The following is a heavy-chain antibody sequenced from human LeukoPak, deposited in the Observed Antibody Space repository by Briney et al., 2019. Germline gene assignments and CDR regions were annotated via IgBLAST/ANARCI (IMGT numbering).Heavy chain of an antibody. Sequence: SETLSLTCTVSGGSISSYYWSWIRQPPGKGLEWIGYIYYTGSTNYNPSLKSRVTISVDTSKNQFSLKLSSVTAADTAVYYCARDSPPLEVYYDYVWGSYRYTHGMDVWGQGTTVTVSS. CDR3: ARDSPPLEVYYDYVWGSYRYTHGMDV. D-gene: IGHD3-16*02. CDR2: IYYTGST. V-gene: IGHV4-59*01. J-gene: IGHJ6*02. CDR1: GGSISSYY.